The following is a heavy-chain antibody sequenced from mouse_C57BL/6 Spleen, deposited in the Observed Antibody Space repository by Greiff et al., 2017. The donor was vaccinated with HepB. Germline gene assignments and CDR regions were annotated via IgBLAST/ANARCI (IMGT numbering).Heavy chain of an antibody. J-gene: IGHJ1*03. V-gene: IGHV1-59*01. CDR1: GYTFTSYW. Sequence: QVQLQQPGAELVRPGTSVKLSCKASGYTFTSYWMHWVKQRPGQGLEWIGVIDPSDSYTNYNQKFKGKATLTVDKSSSTAYMQLSSLTSEDSAVYYCARRDYSPYWYFDVWGTGTTVTVSS. D-gene: IGHD2-12*01. CDR2: IDPSDSYT. CDR3: ARRDYSPYWYFDV.